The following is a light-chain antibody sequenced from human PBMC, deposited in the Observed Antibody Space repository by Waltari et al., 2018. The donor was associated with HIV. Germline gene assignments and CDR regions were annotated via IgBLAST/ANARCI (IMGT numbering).Light chain of an antibody. CDR1: QDITYS. J-gene: IGKJ1*01. V-gene: IGKV1-33*01. CDR3: QQYDNIPRT. CDR2: DAF. Sequence: DIQMTQSPSSLSAHVGDRVTIPCQASQDITYSLNWYQQKPGKAPKLLIYDAFNLETEVPSRISASGSGTDFTFTISSLQPEDIGTYYCQQYDNIPRTFGHGTKVEV.